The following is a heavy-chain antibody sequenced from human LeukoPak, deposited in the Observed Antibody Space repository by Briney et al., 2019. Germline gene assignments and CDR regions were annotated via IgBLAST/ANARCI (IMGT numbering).Heavy chain of an antibody. CDR3: AREGDFWSGYYLSGNPFDC. J-gene: IGHJ4*02. V-gene: IGHV3-21*01. D-gene: IGHD3-3*01. Sequence: GGSLRLSCAASGFTFSSYSMNWVRQAPGKGLEWVSSISSSSSYIYYADSVKGRFTISRDNAKNSLYLQMNSLRAEDTAVYYCAREGDFWSGYYLSGNPFDCWGQGTLVTVSS. CDR2: ISSSSSYI. CDR1: GFTFSSYS.